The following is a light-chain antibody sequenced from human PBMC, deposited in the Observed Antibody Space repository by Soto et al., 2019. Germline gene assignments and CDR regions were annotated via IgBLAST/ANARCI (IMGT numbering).Light chain of an antibody. J-gene: IGLJ3*02. V-gene: IGLV3-21*02. CDR3: QVWDRSSNHWV. CDR2: DDS. CDR1: NIGSKS. Sequence: SYELTQPPSVSVAPGQTATVTCGGRNIGSKSVHWYQQKPGQAPVLVVHDDSDRPSGIPGRFSGSNSGDTATLTISGVEAGDEADYYCQVWDRSSNHWVFGGATQLTVL.